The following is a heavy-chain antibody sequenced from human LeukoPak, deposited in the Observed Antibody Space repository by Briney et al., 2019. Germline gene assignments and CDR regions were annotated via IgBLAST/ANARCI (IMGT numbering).Heavy chain of an antibody. V-gene: IGHV6-1*01. CDR2: TYYRSKWYN. CDR3: ARETDFGVVTN. Sequence: SQTLSLTCDISGDSVSSNGASWTWIRQSPSRGLEWLGRTYYRSKWYNDYAVSVKSRISINPGTSKNQFSLRLNSVTPEDTAVYYCARETDFGVVTNWGQGTLVTVSS. D-gene: IGHD3-3*01. CDR1: GDSVSSNGAS. J-gene: IGHJ4*02.